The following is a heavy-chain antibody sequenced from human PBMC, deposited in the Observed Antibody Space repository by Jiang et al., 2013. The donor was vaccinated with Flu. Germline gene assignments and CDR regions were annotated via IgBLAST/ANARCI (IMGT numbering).Heavy chain of an antibody. Sequence: PGLVKPWETLSLTCTVSGASISSYSWAWLRQSPDKGLECIANIHSSASNDYNPSLKSRVTISVDTSNNQFSLTLGSVAAADMAVYYCARGFYGGPFDVWGQGTMVTVSS. V-gene: IGHV4-59*01. CDR1: GASISSYS. D-gene: IGHD4-23*01. CDR3: ARGFYGGPFDV. CDR2: IHSSASN. J-gene: IGHJ3*01.